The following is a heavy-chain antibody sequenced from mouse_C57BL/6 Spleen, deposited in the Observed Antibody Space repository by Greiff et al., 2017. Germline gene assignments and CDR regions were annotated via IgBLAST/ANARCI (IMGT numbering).Heavy chain of an antibody. CDR3: ARDDDYGSSYVGFAY. V-gene: IGHV7-1*01. Sequence: EVQRVESGGGLVQSGRSLRLSCATSGFTFSDFYMEWVRQAPGKGLEWIAASRNKANDYTTEYSASVKGRFIVSRDTSQSILYLQMNALRAEDTAIYYCARDDDYGSSYVGFAYWGQGTLVTVSA. D-gene: IGHD1-1*01. J-gene: IGHJ3*01. CDR1: GFTFSDFY. CDR2: SRNKANDYTT.